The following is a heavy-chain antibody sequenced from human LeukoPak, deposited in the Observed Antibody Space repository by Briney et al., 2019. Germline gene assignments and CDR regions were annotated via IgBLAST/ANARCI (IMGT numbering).Heavy chain of an antibody. CDR1: GFTFSSYG. CDR2: ITATSSST. CDR3: AKLFESGTYNNFFHY. Sequence: PGGTLRLSCAASGFTFSSYGMSWVRQPPGKGLEWVSAITATSSSTHDADSVQGRFAISRDNPKNTLYLQMNSLRPEDTAIYYCAKLFESGTYNNFFHYWGQGTLVTVFS. J-gene: IGHJ4*02. D-gene: IGHD3-10*01. V-gene: IGHV3-23*01.